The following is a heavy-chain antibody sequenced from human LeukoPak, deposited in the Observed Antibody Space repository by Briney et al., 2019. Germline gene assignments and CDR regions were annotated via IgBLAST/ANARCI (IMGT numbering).Heavy chain of an antibody. J-gene: IGHJ4*02. D-gene: IGHD2-21*02. V-gene: IGHV3-23*01. CDR1: GFTFSSYA. Sequence: GGSLRLSCAASGFTFSSYAMSWVRQAPGKGLEWVSAISGSGGSTYYADSVKGRFTISRDNSKNTLHLQMNSLRAEDTAVYYCAKGRFSISGGDYYFDYWGQGTLVTVSS. CDR2: ISGSGGST. CDR3: AKGRFSISGGDYYFDY.